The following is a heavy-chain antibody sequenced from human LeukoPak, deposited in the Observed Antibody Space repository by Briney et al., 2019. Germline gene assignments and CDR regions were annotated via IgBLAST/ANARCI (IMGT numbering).Heavy chain of an antibody. Sequence: PGGSLRLSCAASGFTFSSYWMSWVRQAPGKGLEWVAFIRSEGINKFYADSVKGRFTISRDNPKNTLYLQMNSLRADDTAVYYCAKDAYGSGSPYYFDYWGQGTLVTVSS. V-gene: IGHV3-30*02. CDR1: GFTFSSYW. CDR3: AKDAYGSGSPYYFDY. CDR2: IRSEGINK. J-gene: IGHJ4*02. D-gene: IGHD3-10*01.